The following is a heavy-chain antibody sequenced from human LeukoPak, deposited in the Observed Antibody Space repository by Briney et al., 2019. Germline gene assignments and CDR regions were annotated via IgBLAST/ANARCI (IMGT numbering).Heavy chain of an antibody. D-gene: IGHD1-1*01. J-gene: IGHJ6*04. Sequence: PGGSLRLSCAASGFTFSCSAIHWVRQASGKGLEWVGRIRSKANSYATAYAASVKGRFTISRDDSKNTAYLQMNSLKTEDTAVYYCTRHRETNWNDDYYGMDVWGKGTTVTVSS. CDR1: GFTFSCSA. CDR2: IRSKANSYAT. V-gene: IGHV3-73*01. CDR3: TRHRETNWNDDYYGMDV.